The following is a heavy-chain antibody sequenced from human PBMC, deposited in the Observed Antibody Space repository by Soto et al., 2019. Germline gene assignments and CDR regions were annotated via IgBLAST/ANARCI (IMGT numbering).Heavy chain of an antibody. CDR3: ARETYYDFWSGPYYGMDV. D-gene: IGHD3-3*01. V-gene: IGHV3-30-3*01. Sequence: QVQLVESGGGVVQPGRSLRLSCAASGFTFSSYAMHWFRQATGKGLEWVAVISYDGSNKYYADSVKGRFTISRDNSKNTLYLQMNSLRAEDTAVYYCARETYYDFWSGPYYGMDVWGQGTTVTVSS. CDR2: ISYDGSNK. CDR1: GFTFSSYA. J-gene: IGHJ6*02.